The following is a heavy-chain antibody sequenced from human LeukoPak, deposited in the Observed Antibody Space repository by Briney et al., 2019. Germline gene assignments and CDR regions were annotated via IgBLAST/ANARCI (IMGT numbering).Heavy chain of an antibody. V-gene: IGHV3-23*01. J-gene: IGHJ4*02. D-gene: IGHD3-22*01. CDR3: AKSPRRMYYYDSSGLDY. CDR2: ISGSVSGSGDST. Sequence: GGSLRLSCAASGFSFGSYAMCWVRQAPGKGLEWVSEISGSVSGSGDSTHYADSVKGRFTISRDNSKNTLYLQMNSLRAEDTAVYYCAKSPRRMYYYDSSGLDYWGQGTLVTVSS. CDR1: GFSFGSYA.